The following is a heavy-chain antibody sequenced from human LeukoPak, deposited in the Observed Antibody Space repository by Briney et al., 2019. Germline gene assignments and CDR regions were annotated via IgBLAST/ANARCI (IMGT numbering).Heavy chain of an antibody. J-gene: IGHJ4*02. CDR1: GFTFSSYW. CDR3: ARDTGGGYSCYDC. CDR2: IKQDGSEK. D-gene: IGHD5-18*01. Sequence: GGSLRLSCAASGFTFSSYWMTWIRQAPGKGLEWVANIKQDGSEKYSVDSVKGRFTISRDNAKNSLYLQMNSLRAEDTAVYYCARDTGGGYSCYDCWGQGTLVTVSS. V-gene: IGHV3-7*01.